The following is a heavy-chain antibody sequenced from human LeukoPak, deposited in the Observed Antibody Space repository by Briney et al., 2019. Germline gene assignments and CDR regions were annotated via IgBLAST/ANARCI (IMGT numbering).Heavy chain of an antibody. CDR2: ISSSGSTI. CDR3: ARAGYYDSSHKD. V-gene: IGHV3-48*03. CDR1: GFSFSSYE. J-gene: IGHJ4*02. Sequence: PGGSLRLSCAASGFSFSSYEMNWVRQAPGKGLEWVSYISSSGSTIYYADSVKGRFIISRDNAKNSLYLQMNSLRAEDTAVYYCARAGYYDSSHKDWGQGTLVTVSS. D-gene: IGHD3-22*01.